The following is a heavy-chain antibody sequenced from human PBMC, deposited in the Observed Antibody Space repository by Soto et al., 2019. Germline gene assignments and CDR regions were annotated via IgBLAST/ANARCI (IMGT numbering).Heavy chain of an antibody. Sequence: QVQLQESGPGLVKPSQTLSLTCSVSGASISRDGHYWSWIRQHPGKGLEWIAYIYSSGNSYYNPSLSSRVAISLDTSKNQFSLRLSSVTAADPGVYYCASALTGDYVGFDYWGQGTPATVSS. CDR2: IYSSGNS. D-gene: IGHD3-9*01. J-gene: IGHJ4*02. CDR3: ASALTGDYVGFDY. CDR1: GASISRDGHY. V-gene: IGHV4-31*03.